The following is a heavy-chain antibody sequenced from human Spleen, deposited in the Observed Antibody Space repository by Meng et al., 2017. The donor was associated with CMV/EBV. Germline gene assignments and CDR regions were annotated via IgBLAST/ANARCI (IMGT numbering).Heavy chain of an antibody. D-gene: IGHD6-13*01. CDR2: ITASGGST. CDR3: AKAFSASWYREYYDD. CDR1: EFTCSSYA. V-gene: IGHV3-23*01. J-gene: IGHJ4*01. Sequence: SEFTCSSYAMSWVRQAPGRGLAWVSAITASGGSTYYADSVKGRFTVSRDNSKNTLYLQMNSLRAEDTAVYYCAKAFSASWYREYYDDWGQGTLVTVSS.